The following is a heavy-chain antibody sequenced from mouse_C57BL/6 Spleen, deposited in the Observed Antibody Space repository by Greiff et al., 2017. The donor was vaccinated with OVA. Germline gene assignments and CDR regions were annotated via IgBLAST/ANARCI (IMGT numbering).Heavy chain of an antibody. V-gene: IGHV1-80*01. Sequence: VKLMESGAELVKPGASVKISCKASGYAFSSYWMNWVKQRPGKGLEWIGQIYPGDGDTNYNGKFKGKATLTADKSSSTAYMQLSSLTSEDSAVYFCARLHYGSSPGFDVWGTGTTVTVSS. CDR1: GYAFSSYW. J-gene: IGHJ1*03. CDR2: IYPGDGDT. D-gene: IGHD1-1*01. CDR3: ARLHYGSSPGFDV.